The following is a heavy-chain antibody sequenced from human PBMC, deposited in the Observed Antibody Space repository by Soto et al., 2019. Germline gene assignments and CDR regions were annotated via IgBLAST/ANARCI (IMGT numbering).Heavy chain of an antibody. CDR2: IIPIFGTA. J-gene: IGHJ4*02. D-gene: IGHD3-16*01. CDR1: GGTFSSYA. CDR3: ARFVGEGPHDYYFDY. Sequence: SVKVSCKASGGTFSSYAISWVLQAPGQGLEWMGGIIPIFGTANYAQKFQGRVTITADESTSTAYMELSSLRSEDTAVYYCARFVGEGPHDYYFDYWGQGTLVTVSS. V-gene: IGHV1-69*13.